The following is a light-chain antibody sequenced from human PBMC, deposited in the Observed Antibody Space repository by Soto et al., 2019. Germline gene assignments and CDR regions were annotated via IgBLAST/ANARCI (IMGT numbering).Light chain of an antibody. V-gene: IGLV1-51*01. CDR3: GTWDSSLSTVV. J-gene: IGLJ2*01. CDR1: SSNIGKDY. Sequence: QSVLTQPPSVSAAPGQRVTISCSGGSSNIGKDYVSWYQQFPGTPPKLLIYDDDKRHSGIPDRFSGSKSGTSATLGIAGLQTGDEATYYCGTWDSSLSTVVFGGGTKVTVL. CDR2: DDD.